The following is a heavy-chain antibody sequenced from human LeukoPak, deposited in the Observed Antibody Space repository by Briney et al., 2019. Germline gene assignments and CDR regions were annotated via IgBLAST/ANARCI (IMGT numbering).Heavy chain of an antibody. CDR1: GYTFTGYY. Sequence: ASVKVSCKASGYTFTGYYMHWVRQATGQGLEWMGWMNPNSGNTGYAQKFQGRVTITRNTSISTAYMELSSLRSEDTAVYYCARGPPHDYSNYDVDYWGQGTLVTVSS. D-gene: IGHD4-11*01. CDR3: ARGPPHDYSNYDVDY. V-gene: IGHV1-8*03. CDR2: MNPNSGNT. J-gene: IGHJ4*02.